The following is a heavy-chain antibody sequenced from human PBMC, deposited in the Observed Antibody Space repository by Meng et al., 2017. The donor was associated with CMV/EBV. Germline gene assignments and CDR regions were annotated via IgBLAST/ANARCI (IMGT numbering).Heavy chain of an antibody. CDR3: ARGRANTFMWVERLPYCSGGSCYDPYYYYYGMDV. V-gene: IGHV3-21*01. J-gene: IGHJ6*02. D-gene: IGHD2-15*01. CDR1: GFPSSSYS. CDR2: ISSRSSYI. Sequence: GGSLRPSCAASGFPSSSYSMNWSRQAPGKGLEWVSSISSRSSYIYYADSVKGRFTISRDNAKNSLYLQMNSLRAEDTAVYYCARGRANTFMWVERLPYCSGGSCYDPYYYYYGMDVWGQGTTVTVSS.